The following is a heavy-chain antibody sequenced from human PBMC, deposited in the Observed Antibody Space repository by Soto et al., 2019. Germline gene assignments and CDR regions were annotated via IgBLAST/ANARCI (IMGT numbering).Heavy chain of an antibody. V-gene: IGHV1-69*01. CDR2: IIPIFGTA. J-gene: IGHJ6*02. CDR3: ARAYGFWSGYSHYGMDV. D-gene: IGHD3-3*01. CDR1: GGTFSSYA. Sequence: QVQLVQSGAEVKKPGSSVKVSCKASGGTFSSYAISWVRQAPGRGLEWMGGIIPIFGTANYAQKFQGRVTITADESTRTAYMELSSLRSQGTAGYYCARAYGFWSGYSHYGMDVWGQGTTVTVSS.